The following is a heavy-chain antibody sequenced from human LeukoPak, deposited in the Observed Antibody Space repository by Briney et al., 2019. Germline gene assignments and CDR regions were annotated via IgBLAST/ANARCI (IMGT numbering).Heavy chain of an antibody. V-gene: IGHV3-48*03. D-gene: IGHD6-13*01. Sequence: QSGGSLGLSCAASGFTFSSYEMNWVRQAPGKGLEWVSYISSSGSTIYYADSVKGRFTISRDNAKNSLYLQMNSLRAEDTAVYYCAREGSSSWFPFDYWGQGTLVTVSS. CDR3: AREGSSSWFPFDY. CDR2: ISSSGSTI. CDR1: GFTFSSYE. J-gene: IGHJ4*02.